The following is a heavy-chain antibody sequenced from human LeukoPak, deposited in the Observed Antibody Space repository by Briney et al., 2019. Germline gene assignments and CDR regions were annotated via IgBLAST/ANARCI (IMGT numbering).Heavy chain of an antibody. D-gene: IGHD3-10*01. CDR1: GGSISSGDYY. Sequence: SETLSLTCTVSGGSISSGDYYWSWIRQPPGKGLEWIGYIYYSGSTYYNPSLKSRVTISVDTSKNQFSLKLSSVTAADTAVYYCARGPPKYYYGSGSYYNYFDYWGQGTLVTVSS. CDR3: ARGPPKYYYGSGSYYNYFDY. CDR2: IYYSGST. V-gene: IGHV4-30-4*01. J-gene: IGHJ4*02.